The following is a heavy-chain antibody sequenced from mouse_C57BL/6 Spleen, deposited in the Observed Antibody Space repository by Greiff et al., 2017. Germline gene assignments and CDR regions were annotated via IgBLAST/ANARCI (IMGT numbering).Heavy chain of an antibody. J-gene: IGHJ4*01. D-gene: IGHD3-2*02. CDR2: IWWDDDK. Sequence: QVTLKESGPGILQPSQTLSLTCSFSGFSLSTFGMGVGWIRQPSGKGLEWLAHIWWDDDKYYNPALKSRLTISKDTSKNQVFLKIANVDTADTATYYCAQIEHSSGYGEDAMDYWGQGTSVTVSS. CDR1: GFSLSTFGMG. V-gene: IGHV8-8*01. CDR3: AQIEHSSGYGEDAMDY.